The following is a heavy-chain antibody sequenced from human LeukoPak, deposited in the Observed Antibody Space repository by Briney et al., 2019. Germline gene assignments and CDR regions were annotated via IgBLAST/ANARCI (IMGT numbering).Heavy chain of an antibody. Sequence: SETLSLTCTVSGVSISSSSYYWGWIRQPPGKGLEWIGSIYYSGSTYYNPSLKSRVTISVDTSKNQFSLKLSSVTAADTAVYYCARASGSYSWDYWGQGTLVTVSS. V-gene: IGHV4-39*07. J-gene: IGHJ4*02. D-gene: IGHD1-26*01. CDR2: IYYSGST. CDR1: GVSISSSSYY. CDR3: ARASGSYSWDY.